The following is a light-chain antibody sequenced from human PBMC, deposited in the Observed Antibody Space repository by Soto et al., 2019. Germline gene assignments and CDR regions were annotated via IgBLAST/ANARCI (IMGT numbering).Light chain of an antibody. CDR2: GAS. CDR3: QQYNNWPFT. Sequence: EIVLTQSPVTLSLSPGERAALSCRASQSLSSSCLAWYQQRPGQAPRLLIYGASTRATGIPASFIGNGSGTEFTLTASSLQPEDFAVYYCQQYNNWPFTFGPGTKVDI. J-gene: IGKJ3*01. CDR1: QSLSSS. V-gene: IGKV3-15*01.